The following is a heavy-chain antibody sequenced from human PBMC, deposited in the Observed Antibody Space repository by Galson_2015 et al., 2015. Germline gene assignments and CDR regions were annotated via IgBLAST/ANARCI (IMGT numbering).Heavy chain of an antibody. D-gene: IGHD2-15*01. CDR3: ARVDCSGDSCFSASY. V-gene: IGHV1-18*01. CDR1: GYTFFYYG. J-gene: IGHJ4*02. Sequence: SVKVSCKASGYTFFYYGITWVRQAPGQRLEWMGWISVDNDKTNYAQKFQGRVTMTTDTSTSTAYMELRGLRSDDTAVYYCARVDCSGDSCFSASYWGQGTLVTVSS. CDR2: ISVDNDKT.